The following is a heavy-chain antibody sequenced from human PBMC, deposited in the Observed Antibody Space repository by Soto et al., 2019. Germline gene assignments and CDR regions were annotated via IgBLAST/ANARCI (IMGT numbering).Heavy chain of an antibody. CDR2: IWYDGSHK. CDR1: GFTFSSYG. J-gene: IGHJ4*02. CDR3: ARDDGSYFDY. V-gene: IGHV3-33*01. Sequence: QVQLVESGGGVVQPGRSLRLSCAASGFTFSSYGMHWVRQAPGTGLAWVAVIWYDGSHKYYADSVKGRFTISRDNSKNTLYLQMNSLRAEDTAVYYCARDDGSYFDYWGQGTLVTVSS.